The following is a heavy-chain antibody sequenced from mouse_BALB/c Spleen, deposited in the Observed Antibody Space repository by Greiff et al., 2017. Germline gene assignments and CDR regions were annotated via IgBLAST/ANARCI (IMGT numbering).Heavy chain of an antibody. CDR1: GFTFSSYT. CDR3: ARHPNYGSPYYAMDY. D-gene: IGHD1-1*01. Sequence: EVKVVESGGGLVQPGGSLKLSCAASGFTFSSYTMSWVRQTPEKRLEWVAYISNGGGSTYYPDTVKGRFTISRDNAKNTLYLQMSSLKSEDTAMYYCARHPNYGSPYYAMDYWGQGTSVTVSS. J-gene: IGHJ4*01. CDR2: ISNGGGST. V-gene: IGHV5-12-2*01.